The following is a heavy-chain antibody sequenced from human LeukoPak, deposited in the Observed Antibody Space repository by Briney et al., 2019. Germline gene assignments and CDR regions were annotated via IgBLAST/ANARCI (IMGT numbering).Heavy chain of an antibody. CDR3: VRERNNFWSGHHSIFDS. D-gene: IGHD3-3*01. V-gene: IGHV3-74*01. J-gene: IGHJ4*02. CDR1: GNYW. CDR2: INSDGSWT. Sequence: PGGSLRLSCAASGNYWMHWVRQAPGKGLVWVSHINSDGSWTSYADSVKGRFTISKDNAKNTVYLQMSSLRVEDTAVYYCVRERNNFWSGHHSIFDSWGQGTLVTVSS.